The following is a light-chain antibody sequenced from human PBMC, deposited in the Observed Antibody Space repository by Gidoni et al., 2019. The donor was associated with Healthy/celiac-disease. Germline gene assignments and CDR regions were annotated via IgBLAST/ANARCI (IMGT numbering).Light chain of an antibody. CDR1: QRVSSY. CDR2: DAS. CDR3: QQRSNWPPSLT. J-gene: IGKJ4*01. V-gene: IGKV3-11*01. Sequence: EIVLTQSPATLSLSPGDRATLSCRASQRVSSYLAWYQQKPGQAPRLLIYDASNRATGSPARFSGSGSGTDFTLTISSLEPEDFAVYYCQQRSNWPPSLTFGGGTKVEIK.